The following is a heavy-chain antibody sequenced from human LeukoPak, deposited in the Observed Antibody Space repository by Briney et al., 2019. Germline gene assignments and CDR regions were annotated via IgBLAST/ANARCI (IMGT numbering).Heavy chain of an antibody. Sequence: SETLSLTCTVSGGSISSGDYYWSWIRQPPGKGLEWIGYIYYSGSTYYNPSLKSRATISVDTSKNQFSLKLSSVTAADTAVYYCARVVLDYSSGWYIDYWGQGTLVTVSS. CDR2: IYYSGST. J-gene: IGHJ4*02. V-gene: IGHV4-30-4*08. D-gene: IGHD6-19*01. CDR1: GGSISSGDYY. CDR3: ARVVLDYSSGWYIDY.